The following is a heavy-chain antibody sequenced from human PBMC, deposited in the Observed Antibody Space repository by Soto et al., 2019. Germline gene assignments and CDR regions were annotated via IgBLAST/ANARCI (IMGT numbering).Heavy chain of an antibody. D-gene: IGHD3-3*01. CDR3: GRVGDYNFWSGPDY. CDR2: TRNKANRYTT. J-gene: IGHJ4*02. Sequence: GALQLFRGSFWFFFGDHVDGRGRQAPRKGLEWVARTRNKANRYTTEYAASVKGRFTISRDDSKNSLYLQMSSLQTEDTAVYYCGRVGDYNFWSGPDYWGQGTLVTVSS. CDR1: WFFFGDHV. V-gene: IGHV3-72*01.